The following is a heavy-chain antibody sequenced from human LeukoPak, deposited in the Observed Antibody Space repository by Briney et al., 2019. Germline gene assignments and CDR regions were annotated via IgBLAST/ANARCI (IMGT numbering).Heavy chain of an antibody. CDR2: ISSSSSYI. J-gene: IGHJ4*02. Sequence: GGSLRLSCAGSGFTFSSYSMNWVRQAPGKGLEWVSSISSSSSYIYYADSVKGRFTISRDNAKNSLYLQMNSLRAEDTAVYYCAREATVTTSEFDYWGQGTLVTVSS. CDR1: GFTFSSYS. CDR3: AREATVTTSEFDY. V-gene: IGHV3-21*01. D-gene: IGHD4-17*01.